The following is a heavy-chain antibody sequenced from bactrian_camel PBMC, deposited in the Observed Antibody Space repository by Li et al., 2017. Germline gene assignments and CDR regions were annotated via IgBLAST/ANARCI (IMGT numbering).Heavy chain of an antibody. D-gene: IGHD6*01. V-gene: IGHV3S1*01. J-gene: IGHJ4*01. CDR1: GFNFSDYW. CDR2: IWARTGIT. CDR3: AAREIWNSRWSSRDAYNY. Sequence: VQLVESGGGTVQPGGSLRLSCAASGFNFSDYWMYWVRQAPGKEREGVAAIWARTGITYVADSVKGRFTISRDNAKNTVDLQMNSLKPEDTAMYYCAAREIWNSRWSSRDAYNYWGQGTQVTVS.